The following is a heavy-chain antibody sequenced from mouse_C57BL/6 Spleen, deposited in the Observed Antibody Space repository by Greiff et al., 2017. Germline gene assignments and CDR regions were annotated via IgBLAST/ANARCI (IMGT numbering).Heavy chain of an antibody. D-gene: IGHD2-3*01. CDR1: GYTFTEYT. V-gene: IGHV1-62-2*01. CDR3: ARHEAGNYDGYYYYFDY. Sequence: QVQLKESGAELVKPGASVTLSCKASGYTFTEYTIHWVKQRSGQGLEWIGWFYPGSGSIKYNEKFKDKATLTADKSSSTVYMELSRLTAEDSAVYFCARHEAGNYDGYYYYFDYWGQGTTLTVSS. J-gene: IGHJ2*01. CDR2: FYPGSGSI.